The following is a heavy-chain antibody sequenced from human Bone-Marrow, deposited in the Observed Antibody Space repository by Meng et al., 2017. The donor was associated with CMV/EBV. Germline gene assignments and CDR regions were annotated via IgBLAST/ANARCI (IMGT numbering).Heavy chain of an antibody. D-gene: IGHD6-13*01. CDR2: IRSKANSYAT. Sequence: GESLKISCAASGFTFSGSAMHWVRQASGKGLEWVGRIRSKANSYATAYAASVKGRFTISRDDSKNTAYLQMNSLKTEDTGVYYCAKEPPIQAAAVTADWFDPWGQGTLVTVSS. CDR3: AKEPPIQAAAVTADWFDP. V-gene: IGHV3-73*01. J-gene: IGHJ5*02. CDR1: GFTFSGSA.